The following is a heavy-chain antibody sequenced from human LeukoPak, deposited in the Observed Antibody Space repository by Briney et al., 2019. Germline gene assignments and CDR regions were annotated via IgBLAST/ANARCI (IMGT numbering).Heavy chain of an antibody. CDR2: IYTSGST. CDR1: GGSISSYY. CDR3: ARDAANMVRGVDNWFDP. D-gene: IGHD3-10*01. V-gene: IGHV4-4*07. Sequence: SETLSLTCTVSGGSISSYYWSWIRQPAGKGLEWLGRIYTSGSTNYNPSLKSRVTMSVDTSKNQFSLKLSSVTAADTAVYYCARDAANMVRGVDNWFDPWGQGTLVTVSS. J-gene: IGHJ5*02.